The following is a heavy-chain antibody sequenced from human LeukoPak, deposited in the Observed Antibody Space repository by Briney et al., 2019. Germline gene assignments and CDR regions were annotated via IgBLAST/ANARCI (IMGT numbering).Heavy chain of an antibody. J-gene: IGHJ4*02. CDR3: AKLMYYYDSSGYSHFDY. Sequence: GGSLRLSCAASGITFSSYAMSWVRQAPGKGLEWVSATSGSGGSTYYADSVKGRFTISRDNSKNTLYLQMNSLRAEDTAVYYCAKLMYYYDSSGYSHFDYWGQGTLVTVSS. D-gene: IGHD3-22*01. CDR2: TSGSGGST. V-gene: IGHV3-23*01. CDR1: GITFSSYA.